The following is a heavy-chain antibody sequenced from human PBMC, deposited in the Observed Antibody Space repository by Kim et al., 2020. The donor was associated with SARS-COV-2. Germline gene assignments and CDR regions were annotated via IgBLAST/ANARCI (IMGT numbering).Heavy chain of an antibody. V-gene: IGHV1-69*13. J-gene: IGHJ6*01. Sequence: SVKVSCKSSGGTFSSYAIIWVLQAPGQGLEWMGGIITIFGTGNYAQKFKGRVTITADESTSTAYMELSSLRSEDTAVYYCARSGYSSSWTKYYDYG. CDR2: IITIFGTG. CDR1: GGTFSSYA. D-gene: IGHD6-13*01. CDR3: ARSGYSSSWTKYYDYG.